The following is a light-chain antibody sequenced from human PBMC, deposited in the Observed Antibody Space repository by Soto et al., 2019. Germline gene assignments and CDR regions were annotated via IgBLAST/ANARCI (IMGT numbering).Light chain of an antibody. CDR2: KAS. CDR1: QSISSY. CDR3: QHYNSYSEA. Sequence: DIQMTQSPSTLSASVGDGVTITCRASQSISSYLAWYQQKPGKAPKLLIYKASTLKSGVPSRFSGSGSGTEFTLTISSLQPDDFATYYCQHYNSYSEAFGQGTKVDI. J-gene: IGKJ1*01. V-gene: IGKV1-5*03.